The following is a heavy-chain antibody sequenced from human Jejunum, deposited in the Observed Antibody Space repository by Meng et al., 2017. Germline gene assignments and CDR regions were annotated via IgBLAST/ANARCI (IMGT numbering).Heavy chain of an antibody. CDR3: VRLRDNSWFDS. J-gene: IGHJ5*01. Sequence: SQTLSLTCAISGDSVSSNSVTWNWVRQSPSRGLEWLGRTYYRSTWFNDYAVSVKGRISISPDTSKNQLSLQLDSVTPEDTAVYYCVRLRDNSWFDSWGQGTLVTVSS. V-gene: IGHV6-1*01. CDR2: TYYRSTWFN. D-gene: IGHD4-17*01. CDR1: GDSVSSNSVT.